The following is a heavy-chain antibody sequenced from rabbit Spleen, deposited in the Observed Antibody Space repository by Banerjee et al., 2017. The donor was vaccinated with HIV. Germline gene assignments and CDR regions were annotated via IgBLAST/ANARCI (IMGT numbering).Heavy chain of an antibody. CDR2: INAGSSGST. J-gene: IGHJ4*01. CDR1: GFSFSNKAV. Sequence: QEQLVESGGGLVKPEGSLKLSCTASGFSFSNKAVMCWVRQAPGKGLEWIACINAGSSGSTYYASWAKGRFTISKTSSTTVTLQMTSLTVADTATYFCARGSATMTMVITGYYLTLWGQGTLVTVS. D-gene: IGHD2-1*01. CDR3: ARGSATMTMVITGYYLTL. V-gene: IGHV1S45*01.